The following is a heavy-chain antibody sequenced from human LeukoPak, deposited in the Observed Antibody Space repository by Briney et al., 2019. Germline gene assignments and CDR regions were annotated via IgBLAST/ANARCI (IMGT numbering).Heavy chain of an antibody. CDR1: GYIFTTYG. V-gene: IGHV1-18*01. J-gene: IGHJ3*02. D-gene: IGHD6-19*01. CDR3: ARDSLGVSRGWYRENTLDI. CDR2: ISGYNGAT. Sequence: ASVKVSCKASGYIFTTYGINWVRQAPGQGLEWMGWISGYNGATNYAQNFQGRVTMTTDTSTSTAYMELRSLRSDETAVYYCARDSLGVSRGWYRENTLDIWGQGTLVTVSS.